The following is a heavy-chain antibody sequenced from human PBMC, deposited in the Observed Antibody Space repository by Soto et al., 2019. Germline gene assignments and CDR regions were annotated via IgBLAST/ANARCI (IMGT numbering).Heavy chain of an antibody. V-gene: IGHV1-2*04. CDR1: GYTFTGYY. Sequence: QVQLVQSGAEVKKPGASVKVSCKASGYTFTGYYMHWMRQAPGQGLEWMGWINPNSGETDYAQNFQGWVTMTRDMSISTAYMELSRLKSNDTAVYYCARGGGLNYYYYIVVWGKGTTVTVSS. CDR2: INPNSGET. J-gene: IGHJ6*03. CDR3: ARGGGLNYYYYIVV.